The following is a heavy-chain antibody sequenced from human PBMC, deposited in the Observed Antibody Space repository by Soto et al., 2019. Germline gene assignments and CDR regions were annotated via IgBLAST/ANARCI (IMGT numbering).Heavy chain of an antibody. J-gene: IGHJ6*02. Sequence: PGGSLRLSCTASGVTFSSYWVSWIRQAPGKGLEWVAAINADGSQKDYVDSVKGRFTISRDNAKNSLYLQMNSLRAEDTAVYYCARYCSTSSCYYYAMDVWGQGTTVTVSS. CDR2: INADGSQK. CDR3: ARYCSTSSCYYYAMDV. V-gene: IGHV3-7*03. CDR1: GVTFSSYW. D-gene: IGHD2-2*01.